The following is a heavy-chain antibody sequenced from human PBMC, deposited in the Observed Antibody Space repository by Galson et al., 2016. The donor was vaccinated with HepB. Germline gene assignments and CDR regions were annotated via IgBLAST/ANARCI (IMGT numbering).Heavy chain of an antibody. V-gene: IGHV3-48*03. CDR1: GFSFSSYE. CDR2: ITGSGTTT. Sequence: SLRLSCAASGFSFSSYEMNWVRQAPGKGLEWVSYITGSGTTTTHADSVKGRFAISRDNAKNSLYLQMNSLRVEDTAVYYCAGETGESRNDAFDIWGQGTMVTVSP. D-gene: IGHD7-27*01. J-gene: IGHJ3*02. CDR3: AGETGESRNDAFDI.